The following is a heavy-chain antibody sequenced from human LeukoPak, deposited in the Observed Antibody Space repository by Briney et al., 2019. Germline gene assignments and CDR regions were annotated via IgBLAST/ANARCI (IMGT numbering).Heavy chain of an antibody. CDR2: ISYDGSNK. CDR1: GFTFSSYA. D-gene: IGHD4-17*01. V-gene: IGHV3-30-3*01. Sequence: PGGSLRLSCAASGFTFSSYAMHWVRQAPGKGLEWVAVISYDGSNKYYADSVKGRFTISRDNSKNTLYLQMNSLRAEDTAVYYCAKGEDDYDLTAYWGQGTLVTVSS. J-gene: IGHJ4*02. CDR3: AKGEDDYDLTAY.